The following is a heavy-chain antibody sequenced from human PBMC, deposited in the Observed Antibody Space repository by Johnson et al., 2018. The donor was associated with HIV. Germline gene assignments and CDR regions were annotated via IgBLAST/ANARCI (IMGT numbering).Heavy chain of an antibody. CDR3: ARAGYSYGLGAFDI. CDR1: GFTFSSYG. J-gene: IGHJ3*02. CDR2: ISYDGSNK. V-gene: IGHV3-30*03. Sequence: VQLLESGGGVVQPGRSLRLSCAASGFTFSSYGMHWVRQAPGKGLEWVAVISYDGSNKYYADSVKGRFTISRDNAKNSLYLQMNSLRAEDTALYYCARAGYSYGLGAFDIWGQGTMVTVSS. D-gene: IGHD5-18*01.